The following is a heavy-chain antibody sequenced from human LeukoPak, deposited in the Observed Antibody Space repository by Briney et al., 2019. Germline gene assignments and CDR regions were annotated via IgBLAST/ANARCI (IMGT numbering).Heavy chain of an antibody. Sequence: SETLSLTCTVSGGSISSYYWSWIRQPPGKGLEWIGYIYYSGSTNYNPSLKSRVTISVDTSKNQFSLKLSSVTAADTAVCYCARQLRYCSGGSCPFYFDYWGQGTLVTVSS. D-gene: IGHD2-15*01. CDR1: GGSISSYY. J-gene: IGHJ4*02. V-gene: IGHV4-59*01. CDR3: ARQLRYCSGGSCPFYFDY. CDR2: IYYSGST.